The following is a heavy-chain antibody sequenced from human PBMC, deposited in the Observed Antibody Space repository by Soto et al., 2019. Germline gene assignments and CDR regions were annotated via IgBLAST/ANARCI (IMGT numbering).Heavy chain of an antibody. D-gene: IGHD3-22*01. V-gene: IGHV6-1*01. CDR2: TYYRSKWYN. Sequence: SQTLSLTCAISGDSVSSNSAAWNWIRQSPSRGLEWLGRTYYRSKWYNDYAVSVKSRITINPDTSKNQFPLQLNSVTPEDTAVYYCARAPTTYYYDSSSSTNDAFDIWGQGTVVTVSS. J-gene: IGHJ3*02. CDR3: ARAPTTYYYDSSSSTNDAFDI. CDR1: GDSVSSNSAA.